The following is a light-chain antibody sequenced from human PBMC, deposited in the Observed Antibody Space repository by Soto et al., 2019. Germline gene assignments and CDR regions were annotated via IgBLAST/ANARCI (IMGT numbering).Light chain of an antibody. CDR2: AAS. CDR3: QQYYSYPAFT. J-gene: IGKJ3*01. V-gene: IGKV1-8*01. CDR1: QGISSY. Sequence: AIRMTQSPSSLSASTGDRVTITCRASQGISSYLAWYQQKPGKAPKLLIYAASTLQSGVPSRFSGSGSGTDFTITISCLQSEDFATYYCQQYYSYPAFTFGPGTKVDIK.